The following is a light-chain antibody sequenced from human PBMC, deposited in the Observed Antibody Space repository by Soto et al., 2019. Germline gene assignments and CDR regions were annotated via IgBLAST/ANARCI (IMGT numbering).Light chain of an antibody. CDR3: QQSYSTPRT. CDR1: QSIRSY. J-gene: IGKJ1*01. CDR2: AAS. Sequence: IQMTQSPSSLSASVGDRVTITCRASQSIRSYLSWCQQKPGKAPKLLIYAASSLQSGVPSRFSGSGSGTDFTLTISSLQPEDSATYYCQQSYSTPRTFGQGTKVEI. V-gene: IGKV1-39*01.